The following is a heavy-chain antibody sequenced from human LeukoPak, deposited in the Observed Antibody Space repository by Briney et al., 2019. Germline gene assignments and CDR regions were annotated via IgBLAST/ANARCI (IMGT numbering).Heavy chain of an antibody. CDR3: ARGSAHYYDSSGYYPLDY. J-gene: IGHJ4*02. Sequence: ASVKVSCKASGYIFTGYYMHWVRQAPGRGLEWMGWINPNSGGTNYAQKFQGRVTMTRDTSISTAYMELSRLRSDDTAVYYCARGSAHYYDSSGYYPLDYWGQGTLVTVSS. D-gene: IGHD3-22*01. V-gene: IGHV1-2*02. CDR2: INPNSGGT. CDR1: GYIFTGYY.